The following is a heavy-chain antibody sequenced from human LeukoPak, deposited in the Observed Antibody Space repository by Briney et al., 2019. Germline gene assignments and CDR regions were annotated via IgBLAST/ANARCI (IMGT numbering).Heavy chain of an antibody. CDR2: ISAYNGNT. CDR3: ARFTPRLTREKFDY. CDR1: GYTFTNYD. V-gene: IGHV1-18*01. D-gene: IGHD2-2*01. Sequence: GASVKVSCKAFGYTFTNYDINWVRQAPGQGLEWMGWISAYNGNTKYAQKLQGRVTMTTDTSTSTAYMELRSLRSDDTAVYYCARFTPRLTREKFDYWGQGTLVTVSS. J-gene: IGHJ4*02.